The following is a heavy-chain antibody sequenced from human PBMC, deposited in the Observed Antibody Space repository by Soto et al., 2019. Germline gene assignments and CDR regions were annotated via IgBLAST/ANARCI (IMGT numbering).Heavy chain of an antibody. J-gene: IGHJ4*02. CDR3: ATDRDYISGMDH. V-gene: IGHV3-30*03. CDR2: ISYDGRNK. Sequence: QVQLVESGGGVVQPGRSLRLSCAASGFIFSNYGMHWVRQAPGKGLGWVAVISYDGRNKYYTDSVKGRFTVSRDKSKSTVHLQLKPLRPDDPALYYCATDRDYISGMDHWGQGTLVAVSS. CDR1: GFIFSNYG. D-gene: IGHD3-16*01.